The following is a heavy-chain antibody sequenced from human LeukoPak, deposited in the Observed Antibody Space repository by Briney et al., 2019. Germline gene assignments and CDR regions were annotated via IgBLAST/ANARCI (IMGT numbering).Heavy chain of an antibody. J-gene: IGHJ5*02. D-gene: IGHD6-13*01. CDR3: ARDREAAAVS. CDR2: IWYDGSNR. V-gene: IGHV3-33*01. Sequence: PGRSLRLSCAASGFTFSSYGMHWVRQAPGKGLEWAAVIWYDGSNRYYADSVKGRFTISRDNSKNTLYLQMNSLRAEDTAVYYCARDREAAAVSWGQGTLVTVSS. CDR1: GFTFSSYG.